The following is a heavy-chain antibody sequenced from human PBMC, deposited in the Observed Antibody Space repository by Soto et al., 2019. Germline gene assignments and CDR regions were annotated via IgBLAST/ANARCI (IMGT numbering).Heavy chain of an antibody. J-gene: IGHJ6*03. CDR2: VDGSGDRI. CDR3: AKDLPMERKYYYYYMDV. V-gene: IGHV3-23*01. D-gene: IGHD1-1*01. CDR1: GFTFNSYA. Sequence: EVQLLESGGGLVQPGGSLRLSCAASGFTFNSYAMSRVRQAPGKGLEWVSAVDGSGDRIYYADSVMGRFTISRDNSENMLFLQMNSLRAEDTAVYFCAKDLPMERKYYYYYMDVWGKGTTVTVSS.